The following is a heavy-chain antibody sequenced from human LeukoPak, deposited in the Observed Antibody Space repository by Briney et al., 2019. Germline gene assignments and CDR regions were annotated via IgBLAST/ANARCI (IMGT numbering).Heavy chain of an antibody. V-gene: IGHV3-30*04. CDR2: ISYDGSNK. J-gene: IGHJ4*02. CDR1: GFTFSSYA. D-gene: IGHD6-13*01. CDR3: ARETGYSSSWYCDY. Sequence: GGSLRLSCAASGFTFSSYAMHWVRQAPGKGLEGVAVISYDGSNKSYADSVRGRVTISRANSKNTLYLQMNSLRAEDTAVYYCARETGYSSSWYCDYWGQGTLVTVSS.